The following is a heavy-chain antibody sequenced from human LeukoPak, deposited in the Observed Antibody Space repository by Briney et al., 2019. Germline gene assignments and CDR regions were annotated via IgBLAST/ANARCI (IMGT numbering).Heavy chain of an antibody. CDR3: VRDIVWGAFEH. CDR1: GFTFRIHG. Sequence: GGSLRLSCAASGFTFRIHGMNWVRQAPGKGLEWVSGISPSGGGTYYADSVKGRFSISRDDSKNTLSLQMNSLRVEDTALYYCVRDIVWGAFEHWGQGTQVTVSS. CDR2: ISPSGGGT. V-gene: IGHV3-23*01. D-gene: IGHD2-15*01. J-gene: IGHJ4*02.